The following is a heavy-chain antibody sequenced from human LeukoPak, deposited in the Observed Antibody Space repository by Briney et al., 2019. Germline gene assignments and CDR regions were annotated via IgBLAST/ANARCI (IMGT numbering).Heavy chain of an antibody. Sequence: GGSLRLSCAASGFTLGNYAMSWVRQAPGKGLEWVSAISGNGYNTYYADSVKGRFTISSESSGNTLYLQMHNLRAEDTAVYHCAKGVRLWFAFYFDYWGQGTLVTVSS. V-gene: IGHV3-23*01. J-gene: IGHJ4*02. D-gene: IGHD3-10*01. CDR3: AKGVRLWFAFYFDY. CDR2: ISGNGYNT. CDR1: GFTLGNYA.